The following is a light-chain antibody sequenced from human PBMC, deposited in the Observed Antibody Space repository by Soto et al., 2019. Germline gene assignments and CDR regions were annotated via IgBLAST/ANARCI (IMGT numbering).Light chain of an antibody. V-gene: IGLV1-47*01. CDR2: RSD. Sequence: QSVLTQPPSVSGAPGQRVTISCTGSSSNIGAGFEVHWYQHLPGTAPKLLIYRSDQRPSGVPDRFTGSKSGTSASLAVSGLRSEDEAVYYCAAWGDSLVFGGGTKVTVL. CDR1: SSNIGAGFE. CDR3: AAWGDSLV. J-gene: IGLJ2*01.